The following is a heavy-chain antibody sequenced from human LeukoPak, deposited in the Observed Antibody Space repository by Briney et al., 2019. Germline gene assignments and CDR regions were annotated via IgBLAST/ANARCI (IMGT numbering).Heavy chain of an antibody. CDR1: GYTFTSYG. D-gene: IGHD3-22*01. CDR2: ISSYNNNT. Sequence: ASVKVSCKASGYTFTSYGISWVRQAPGQGLEWMGWISSYNNNTNYAQKLQGRVTMTADTSTSTAYMELRSLRSDDTAVYYCARGLGPYYYHSSGYDYWGQGTLVTVSS. V-gene: IGHV1-18*01. J-gene: IGHJ4*02. CDR3: ARGLGPYYYHSSGYDY.